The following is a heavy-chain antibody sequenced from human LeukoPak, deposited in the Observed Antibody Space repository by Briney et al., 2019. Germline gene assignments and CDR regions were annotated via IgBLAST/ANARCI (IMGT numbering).Heavy chain of an antibody. CDR1: GFTFSSYW. CDR2: IKQDGSET. Sequence: PGGSLRLSCAASGFTFSSYWMSWGRQAPGKGLGWVANIKQDGSETYYVDSVKGRFPIYRDNAKNSQYLQMNGLRAEVTAVYYCAREEAAGTDYWGQGTLVTVSS. J-gene: IGHJ4*02. V-gene: IGHV3-7*05. D-gene: IGHD6-13*01. CDR3: AREEAAGTDY.